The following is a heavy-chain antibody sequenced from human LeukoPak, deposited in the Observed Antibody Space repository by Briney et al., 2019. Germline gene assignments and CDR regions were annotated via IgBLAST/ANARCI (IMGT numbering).Heavy chain of an antibody. CDR2: IRSSGSTT. Sequence: GGSLRLSCAASGFTFSDYYMSWIRQAPGKGLEWVSYIRSSGSTTYYADSVKGRFTISRDNAKNSLYLQMNSLRAEDTAVYYCAKDTPSRGEDAFDIWGQGTMVTVSS. CDR3: AKDTPSRGEDAFDI. CDR1: GFTFSDYY. V-gene: IGHV3-11*01. J-gene: IGHJ3*02. D-gene: IGHD6-25*01.